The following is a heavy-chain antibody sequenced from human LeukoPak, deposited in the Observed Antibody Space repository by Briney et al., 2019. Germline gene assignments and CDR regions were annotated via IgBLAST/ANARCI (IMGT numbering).Heavy chain of an antibody. J-gene: IGHJ4*02. CDR2: IIPIFGTA. V-gene: IGHV1-69*06. CDR3: ARGLPPRRNYDSRGYYSYYFDY. Sequence: SVKVSCKASGGTFSSYAISWVRQAPGQGLEWMGGIIPIFGTANYAQKFQGRVTITADKSTSTAYMELSSLRSEDTAVYYCARGLPPRRNYDSRGYYSYYFDYWGQGTLVTVSS. D-gene: IGHD3-22*01. CDR1: GGTFSSYA.